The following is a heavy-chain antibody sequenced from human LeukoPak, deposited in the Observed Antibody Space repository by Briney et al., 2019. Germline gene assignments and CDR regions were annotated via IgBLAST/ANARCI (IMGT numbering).Heavy chain of an antibody. D-gene: IGHD3-16*01. CDR2: ISSGSSTI. J-gene: IGHJ4*02. CDR3: ARILEGDDY. Sequence: GGSLRLSCAASGFTFSRYNMNWVRQAPRKGLEWVSYISSGSSTIYYADSVKGRFTISRDNAKNSLYLQMNSLRDDDTAVYYCARILEGDDYWGQGTLVTVSS. CDR1: GFTFSRYN. V-gene: IGHV3-48*02.